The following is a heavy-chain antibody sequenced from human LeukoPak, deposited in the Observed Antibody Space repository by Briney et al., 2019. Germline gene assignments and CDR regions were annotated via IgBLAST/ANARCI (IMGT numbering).Heavy chain of an antibody. Sequence: GGSLRLSCAASGFTFSNHWMSWVRQAPGKGLEWVANINQDGSEKYYVDSVKGRFTVSGDNAKNSLDLQMNTLRAEDTAVYYCARRKLTYYYGMDVWGQGTTVTVSS. D-gene: IGHD1-7*01. V-gene: IGHV3-7*01. CDR3: ARRKLTYYYGMDV. CDR2: INQDGSEK. J-gene: IGHJ6*02. CDR1: GFTFSNHW.